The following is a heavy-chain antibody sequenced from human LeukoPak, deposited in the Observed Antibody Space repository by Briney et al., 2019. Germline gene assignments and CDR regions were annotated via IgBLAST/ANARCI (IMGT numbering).Heavy chain of an antibody. CDR1: GFTFSGYA. D-gene: IGHD1-26*01. J-gene: IGHJ5*02. CDR3: TRDSGTYNWFDP. CDR2: MDKETNLYAT. Sequence: GGSLRLSCVASGFTFSGYAIHWVRQSSGKGLEWIGHMDKETNLYATALAASVKGRFTVSRDDSKNTAYLHMNSLKTEDTALYYCTRDSGTYNWFDPWGQGTLVTVSS. V-gene: IGHV3-73*01.